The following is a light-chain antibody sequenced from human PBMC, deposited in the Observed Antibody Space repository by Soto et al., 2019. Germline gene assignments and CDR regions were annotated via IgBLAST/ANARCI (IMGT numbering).Light chain of an antibody. CDR1: QSVSSSH. CDR2: GAS. J-gene: IGKJ2*01. V-gene: IGKV3-20*01. CDR3: QQYGDSTMYT. Sequence: EIVLTQSPGTLSSSPGERATLSCRASQSVSSSHLAWYQQKPGQAPRLLIYGASSSATGIPDRFSGSGSGTDFTLTISRLEPEDFAVYFCQQYGDSTMYTFGQGTKLEI.